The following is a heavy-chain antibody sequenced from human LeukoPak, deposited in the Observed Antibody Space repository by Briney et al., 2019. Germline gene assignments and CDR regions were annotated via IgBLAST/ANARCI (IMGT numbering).Heavy chain of an antibody. CDR1: GYTFTSYY. V-gene: IGHV1-46*01. CDR2: IKPGGGST. CDR3: AREEEWGSLDH. D-gene: IGHD3-3*01. Sequence: ASVKVSCEASGYTFTSYYMHWVRQAPGQGLEWMGIIKPGGGSTNYAQKFQGRFTMTRDTSTSTVYMELSSVRSEDTAVYYCAREEEWGSLDHWGEGTVVTVSS. J-gene: IGHJ4*02.